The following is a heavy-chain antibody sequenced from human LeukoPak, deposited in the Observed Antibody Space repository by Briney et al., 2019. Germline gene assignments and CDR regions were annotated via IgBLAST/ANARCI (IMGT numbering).Heavy chain of an antibody. CDR2: INHSGST. V-gene: IGHV4-34*01. CDR1: GGSISSHY. Sequence: PSETLSLTCTVSGGSISSHYWSWIRQPPGKGLEWIGEINHSGSTNYNPSLKSRVTISVDTSKNQFSLKLSSVTAADTAVYYCARLVYSYGYGGGPYYFDYWGQGTLVTVSS. D-gene: IGHD5-18*01. CDR3: ARLVYSYGYGGGPYYFDY. J-gene: IGHJ4*02.